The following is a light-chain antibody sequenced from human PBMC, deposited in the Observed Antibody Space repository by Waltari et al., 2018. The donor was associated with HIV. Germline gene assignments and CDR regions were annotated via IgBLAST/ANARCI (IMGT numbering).Light chain of an antibody. CDR3: LHYNNWPPRLT. Sequence: EIVMTQSPATLSVSPGTRATLSCRASESVNSNLAWYQHKPGQAPRLLIYGTSTRAAGLPAMFSVSGSGTEFTLTITSLQSEDFAVYYCLHYNNWPPRLTFGGGTKVEIK. V-gene: IGKV3-15*01. CDR2: GTS. CDR1: ESVNSN. J-gene: IGKJ4*01.